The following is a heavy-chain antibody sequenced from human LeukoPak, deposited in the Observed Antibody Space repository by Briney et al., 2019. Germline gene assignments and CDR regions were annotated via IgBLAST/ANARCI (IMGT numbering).Heavy chain of an antibody. CDR2: INHSGST. Sequence: SETLSLTCAVYGGSFSGYYWSWIRQPPGKGLEWIGEINHSGSTNYNPSLKSRVTISVDTSKNQFSLKLSSVTAADTAVYYCARGTLDDILTGHDSNAFDIWGQGTMVTVSS. D-gene: IGHD3-9*01. J-gene: IGHJ3*02. CDR3: ARGTLDDILTGHDSNAFDI. CDR1: GGSFSGYY. V-gene: IGHV4-34*01.